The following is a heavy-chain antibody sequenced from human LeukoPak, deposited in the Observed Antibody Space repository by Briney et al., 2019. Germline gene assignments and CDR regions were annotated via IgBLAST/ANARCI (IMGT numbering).Heavy chain of an antibody. Sequence: SETLSLTCTVSGGSISSGGYYWSWIRQHPGKGLEWIGYIYYSGSTYYNPSLKSRVTISVDTSKNQFSLKLSSVTAADTAVYYCARAGGYCSGGSCPPYYYYGMDVWGQGTTVTVSS. J-gene: IGHJ6*02. V-gene: IGHV4-31*03. CDR3: ARAGGYCSGGSCPPYYYYGMDV. CDR1: GGSISSGGYY. CDR2: IYYSGST. D-gene: IGHD2-15*01.